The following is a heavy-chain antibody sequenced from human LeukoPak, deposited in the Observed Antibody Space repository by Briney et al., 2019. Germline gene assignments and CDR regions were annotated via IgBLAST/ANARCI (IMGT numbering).Heavy chain of an antibody. CDR1: GGTFISYA. V-gene: IGHV1-69*04. D-gene: IGHD2-2*01. Sequence: SVKVSFRASGGTFISYAISWVRQAPGQGLEWMGRIIPIFGIANYAQKFQGRVTITADKSTSTAYMELSSLRSEDTAVYYCARDSEDIVVVPADPYYGMDVWGQGTTVTVSS. J-gene: IGHJ6*02. CDR3: ARDSEDIVVVPADPYYGMDV. CDR2: IIPIFGIA.